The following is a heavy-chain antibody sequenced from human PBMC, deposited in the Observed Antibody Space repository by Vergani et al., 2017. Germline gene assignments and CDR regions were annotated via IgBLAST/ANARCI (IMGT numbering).Heavy chain of an antibody. CDR3: ARDDPHQRGRGYCSGGSCPRAFDF. CDR1: GGTFSSYA. J-gene: IGHJ3*01. Sequence: QVQLVQSGAEVKKPGSSVKVSCKASGGTFSSYAISWVRQAPGQGLEWMGGIIPIFGTANYAQKFQGRVTITADESTSTAYMELSSLRSEDTAVYYCARDDPHQRGRGYCSGGSCPRAFDFWGQGTMVTVSS. V-gene: IGHV1-69*12. CDR2: IIPIFGTA. D-gene: IGHD2-15*01.